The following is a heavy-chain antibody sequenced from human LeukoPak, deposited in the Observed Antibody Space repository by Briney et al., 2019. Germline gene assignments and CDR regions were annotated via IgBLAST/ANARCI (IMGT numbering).Heavy chain of an antibody. D-gene: IGHD5-18*01. J-gene: IGHJ4*02. V-gene: IGHV1-69*13. CDR2: IIPIFGTA. CDR1: GGTFSSYA. CDR3: AREGIGYSYGSDGGGVDY. Sequence: SVKVSCEASGGTFSSYAISWVRQAPGQGLEWMGGIIPIFGTANYAQKFQGRVTITADESTSTAYMELSSLRSEDTAVYYCAREGIGYSYGSDGGGVDYWGQGTLVTVSS.